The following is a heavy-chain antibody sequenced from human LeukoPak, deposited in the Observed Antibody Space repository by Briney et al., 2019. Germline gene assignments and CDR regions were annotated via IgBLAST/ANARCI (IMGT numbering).Heavy chain of an antibody. CDR2: INKDGSEK. CDR1: GFSFNDYW. J-gene: IGHJ6*02. Sequence: PGGSLRLSCAASGFSFNDYWMSWVRQAPGKGLEWVAIINKDGSEKYYVDSVKGRFTISRDNAKNSLYLQMNSLRAEDTAVYCCARRRGDVWGQGTTVTVSS. D-gene: IGHD3-10*01. V-gene: IGHV3-7*04. CDR3: ARRRGDV.